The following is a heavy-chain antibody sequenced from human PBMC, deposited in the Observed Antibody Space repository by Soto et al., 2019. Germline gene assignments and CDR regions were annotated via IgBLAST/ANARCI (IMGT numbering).Heavy chain of an antibody. J-gene: IGHJ6*02. CDR1: GFTFSSYE. V-gene: IGHV3-48*03. CDR3: ARHFYYGMDV. Sequence: GGSLRLSCAASGFTFSSYEINWVRQAPGKGLEWVSHISSSGATIYYADSVKGRFTISRDNAKNSVFLQMNSLRAEDTAVYYCARHFYYGMDVWGQGTTVTVSS. CDR2: ISSSGATI.